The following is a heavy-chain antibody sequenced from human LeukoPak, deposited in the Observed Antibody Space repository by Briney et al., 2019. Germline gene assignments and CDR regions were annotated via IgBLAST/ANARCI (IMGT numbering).Heavy chain of an antibody. CDR2: ISLAGRT. CDR1: GGSITTTNY. J-gene: IGHJ4*02. CDR3: SRESGPFCPFGH. Sequence: PSETLSLTCGVSGGSITTTNYWSWVRQPPGGGLEWIGEISLAGRTRYNPSLQGRVHISIDESKNHLYLNLASVTAADTAVYYCSRESGPFCPFGHWGQGTLVAVTS. V-gene: IGHV4-4*02. D-gene: IGHD1-26*01.